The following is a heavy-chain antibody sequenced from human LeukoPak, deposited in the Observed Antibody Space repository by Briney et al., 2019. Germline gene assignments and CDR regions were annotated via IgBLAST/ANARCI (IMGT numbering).Heavy chain of an antibody. D-gene: IGHD4-17*01. CDR2: INHSGST. J-gene: IGHJ4*02. Sequence: PSETLSLTCAVYGGSFSGYYWSWIRQPPGKGLEWIGEINHSGSTNYNPSLKSRVTISVDTSKNQFSLKLSSVTAADTAVYYCATRSGERGYGDFVDYWGQGTLVTVSS. CDR3: ATRSGERGYGDFVDY. CDR1: GGSFSGYY. V-gene: IGHV4-34*01.